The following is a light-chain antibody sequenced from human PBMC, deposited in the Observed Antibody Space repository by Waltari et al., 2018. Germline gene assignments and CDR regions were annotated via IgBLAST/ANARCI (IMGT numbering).Light chain of an antibody. CDR3: ASWDQSLRGVV. CDR1: NSNIGFNS. CDR2: RDS. J-gene: IGLJ2*01. Sequence: QSVLSQPPSASASPGQGVTISCSGSNSNIGFNSVFWYQPVPGTAPQLVIVRDSQRPSGVPGRFSGSKSGTSASLAISGLRSEDEADYYCASWDQSLRGVVFGGGTKLTVL. V-gene: IGLV1-47*01.